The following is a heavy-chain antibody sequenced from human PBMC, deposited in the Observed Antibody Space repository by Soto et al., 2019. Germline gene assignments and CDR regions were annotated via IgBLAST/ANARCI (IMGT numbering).Heavy chain of an antibody. J-gene: IGHJ4*02. D-gene: IGHD2-8*01. CDR2: ISVSGDNI. CDR1: GFSFNSFN. Sequence: PGGSLRLSCLASGFSFNSFNMNWIRPAPGRGLEWVASISVSGDNIYYGDSMHGRFTISRDNSKRSVFLDLNSLRVEDTDVYYCARDLGCLKSMFDYWGQGTLVTVVS. CDR3: ARDLGCLKSMFDY. V-gene: IGHV3-21*01.